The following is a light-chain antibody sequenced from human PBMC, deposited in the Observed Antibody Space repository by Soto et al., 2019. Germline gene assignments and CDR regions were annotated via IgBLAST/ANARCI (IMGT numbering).Light chain of an antibody. Sequence: QSVLTQPPSVSGAPGQRVTISCTGSSSNIGAGYDVNWYQQHPGKAPKLVIYEVSNRPSGVSDRFSGSKSDDTASLTISGLQAEDVANYYCSSFTTTSTPVFGAGLKVAVL. CDR1: SSNIGAGYD. J-gene: IGLJ1*01. CDR3: SSFTTTSTPV. V-gene: IGLV2-14*01. CDR2: EVS.